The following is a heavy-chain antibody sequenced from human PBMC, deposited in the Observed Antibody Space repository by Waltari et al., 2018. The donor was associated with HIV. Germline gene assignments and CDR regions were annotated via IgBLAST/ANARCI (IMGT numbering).Heavy chain of an antibody. J-gene: IGHJ3*02. CDR1: GFTFSSYW. D-gene: IGHD1-1*01. Sequence: EVQLVESGGGLVQPGGSLRLSCAASGFTFSSYWMSWVRQAPGKGVGWGADVKQDVGKEYDVYDVKGRFTISRDNAKNALYLQMDSLRAEDTAGYYCARDNWTDGLDIGGQGAMVTGSS. V-gene: IGHV3-7*01. CDR3: ARDNWTDGLDI. CDR2: VKQDVGKE.